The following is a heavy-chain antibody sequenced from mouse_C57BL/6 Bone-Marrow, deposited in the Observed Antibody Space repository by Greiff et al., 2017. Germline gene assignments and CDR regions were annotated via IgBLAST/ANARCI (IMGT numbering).Heavy chain of an antibody. CDR3: ARREDYGNRYFDV. D-gene: IGHD2-1*01. V-gene: IGHV8-12*01. CDR1: GFSLSTSGMG. J-gene: IGHJ1*03. CDR2: IYWDDDK. Sequence: QVTLKESGPGILQSSQTLSLTCSFSGFSLSTSGMGVSWIRQPSGKGLEWLAHIYWDDDKRYNPSLKSRLTISKDTSRNQVFLKITSVDTADTATYYCARREDYGNRYFDVWGTGTTVTVSS.